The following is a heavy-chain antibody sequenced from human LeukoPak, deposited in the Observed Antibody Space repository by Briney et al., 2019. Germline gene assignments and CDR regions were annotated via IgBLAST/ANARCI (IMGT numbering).Heavy chain of an antibody. V-gene: IGHV4-30-4*01. CDR1: GGSISSGDYY. Sequence: SETLSLTCTVSGGSISSGDYYWSWIRQPPGKGLEWIGYIYYSGSTYYNPSLKSRVTISVDTSKNQFSLKLSSVTAADTAVYYCARLVVPAGRFYGMDVWGQGTTVTISS. D-gene: IGHD2-21*01. J-gene: IGHJ6*02. CDR2: IYYSGST. CDR3: ARLVVPAGRFYGMDV.